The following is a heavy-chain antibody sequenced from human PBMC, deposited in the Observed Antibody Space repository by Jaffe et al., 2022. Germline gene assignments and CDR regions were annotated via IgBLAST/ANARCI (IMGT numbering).Heavy chain of an antibody. V-gene: IGHV4-59*01. CDR1: GGSISSYY. CDR3: AGVQLERRGYYYYYYMDV. CDR2: IYYSGST. J-gene: IGHJ6*03. Sequence: QVQLQESGPGLVKPSETLSLTCTVSGGSISSYYWSWIRQPPGKGLEWIGYIYYSGSTNYNPSLKSRVTISVDTSKNQFSLKLSSVTAADTAVYYCAGVQLERRGYYYYYYMDVWGKGTTVTVSS. D-gene: IGHD1-1*01.